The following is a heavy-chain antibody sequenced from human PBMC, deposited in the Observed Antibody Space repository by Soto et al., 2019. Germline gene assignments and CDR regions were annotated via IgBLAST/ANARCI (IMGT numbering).Heavy chain of an antibody. CDR1: GGSISDYQ. CDR2: IYYSGRT. V-gene: IGHV4-59*01. CDR3: ARMRGLGEISPYFDY. D-gene: IGHD3-16*02. Sequence: QVQLQESGPGLVKPSETLSLTCTVSGGSISDYQWNWIRQSPGKGLEWIGYIYYSGRTNYNPSLKSRLTISLDTSTKKFSLSLRSVTAADTAVYYCARMRGLGEISPYFDYWAREPWSPSP. J-gene: IGHJ4*02.